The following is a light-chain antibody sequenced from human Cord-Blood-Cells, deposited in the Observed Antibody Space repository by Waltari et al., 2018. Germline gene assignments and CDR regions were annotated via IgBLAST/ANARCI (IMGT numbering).Light chain of an antibody. CDR1: SLRRYY. J-gene: IGLJ1*01. CDR2: GKN. V-gene: IGLV3-19*01. Sequence: SSELTQDPAVSVALGQTVRITCQGDSLRRYYASWYQQQPGQAPVLVIYGKNNRPSGIPDRFSGSSSGNTASLTITGAQAEDEADYYCNSRDSSGNVFGTGTKVTVL. CDR3: NSRDSSGNV.